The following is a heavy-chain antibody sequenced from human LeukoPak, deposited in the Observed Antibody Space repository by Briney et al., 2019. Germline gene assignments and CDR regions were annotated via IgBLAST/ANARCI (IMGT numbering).Heavy chain of an antibody. CDR1: GYTFTSYG. V-gene: IGHV1-18*01. Sequence: ASVKVSCKASGYTFTSYGISWVRQAPGQGLEWMGWISAYNGNTNYAQKLQGRVTMTTDTSTSTAYMELRSLRSDDTAVYYCARDDIASAATGRGRLYYYYYYGMDVWGQGTTVTVSS. D-gene: IGHD5-12*01. J-gene: IGHJ6*02. CDR2: ISAYNGNT. CDR3: ARDDIASAATGRGRLYYYYYYGMDV.